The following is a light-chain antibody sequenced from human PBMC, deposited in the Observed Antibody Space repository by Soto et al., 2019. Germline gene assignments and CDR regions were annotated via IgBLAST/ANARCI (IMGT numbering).Light chain of an antibody. V-gene: IGKV1-39*01. CDR2: AAS. J-gene: IGKJ1*01. CDR1: QSISSY. Sequence: DIQMTQSPSSLSASAGDRVTITFRASQSISSYLNWYQQKPGKAPKLLIYAASSLQSGVPSRFSGSGSGTEFTLTISSLQPDDFATYYCQQYNTYSWTFGQGTKVDI. CDR3: QQYNTYSWT.